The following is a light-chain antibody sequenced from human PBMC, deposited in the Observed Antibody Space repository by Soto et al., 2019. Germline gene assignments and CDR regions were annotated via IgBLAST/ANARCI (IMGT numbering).Light chain of an antibody. CDR1: QTVLYSSNNMNY. J-gene: IGKJ1*01. CDR3: QQRSNWPQT. CDR2: WAS. V-gene: IGKV4-1*01. Sequence: DIVMTKSPDSLAVSLGERVTINCKSSQTVLYSSNNMNYLAWYQQKPGQPPKLLIYWASTRESGVPERFSGSGSGTDFTLTISSLQAEDVAVYYCQQRSNWPQTFGQGTKVDIK.